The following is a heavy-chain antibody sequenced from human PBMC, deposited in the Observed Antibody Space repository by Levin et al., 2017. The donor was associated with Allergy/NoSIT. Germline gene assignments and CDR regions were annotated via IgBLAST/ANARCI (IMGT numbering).Heavy chain of an antibody. Sequence: GGSLRLSCAASGFTFSSYEMNWVRQAPGKGLEWVSYISSSGSTIYYADSVKGRFTVSRDNAKNSLYLQMNSLRAEDTAVYYCARQLGNFWSGYNYFDYWGQGTLVTVSS. CDR2: ISSSGSTI. V-gene: IGHV3-48*03. CDR3: ARQLGNFWSGYNYFDY. J-gene: IGHJ4*02. D-gene: IGHD3-3*01. CDR1: GFTFSSYE.